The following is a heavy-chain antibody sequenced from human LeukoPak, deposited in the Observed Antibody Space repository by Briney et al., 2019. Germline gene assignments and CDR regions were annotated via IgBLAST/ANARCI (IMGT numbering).Heavy chain of an antibody. CDR3: VRDGVWFGEQLDY. CDR2: ISGGGTTT. D-gene: IGHD3-10*01. Sequence: PGGSLRLSCAASGFTFSSYAVSWVRQAPGKGLEWVSAISGGGTTTYYADSVKGRFTLSRDNSKNTLFLQMNSLRAEDTAVYYCVRDGVWFGEQLDYWGQGTLVTVSS. V-gene: IGHV3-23*01. J-gene: IGHJ4*02. CDR1: GFTFSSYA.